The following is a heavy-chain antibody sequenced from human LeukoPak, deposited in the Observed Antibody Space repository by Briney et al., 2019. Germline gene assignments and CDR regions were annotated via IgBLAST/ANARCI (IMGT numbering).Heavy chain of an antibody. D-gene: IGHD4-17*01. Sequence: SETLSLTCTVSGGSVSSYYWSWIRQPPGKGLEWIGYIYYSGSTNYNPSLKSRVTISVDTSKNQFSLKLSSVTAADTAVYYCARRYGNFDYWGQGTLVTVSS. CDR2: IYYSGST. CDR1: GGSVSSYY. J-gene: IGHJ4*02. CDR3: ARRYGNFDY. V-gene: IGHV4-59*02.